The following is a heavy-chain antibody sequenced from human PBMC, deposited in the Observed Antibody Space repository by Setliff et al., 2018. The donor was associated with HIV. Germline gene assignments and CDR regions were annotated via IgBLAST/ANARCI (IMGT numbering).Heavy chain of an antibody. J-gene: IGHJ3*02. Sequence: GGSLRLSCAVSGFTFEDYGMSWVRQAPGKGLEWVSGINWNGGSTGYVDSVKGRFTISRDNAKNSLYLQMNSLRAEDTAVYYCASRGVLTPSDAFDIWGRGTMVTVSS. CDR3: ASRGVLTPSDAFDI. CDR1: GFTFEDYG. V-gene: IGHV3-20*04. D-gene: IGHD2-21*02. CDR2: INWNGGST.